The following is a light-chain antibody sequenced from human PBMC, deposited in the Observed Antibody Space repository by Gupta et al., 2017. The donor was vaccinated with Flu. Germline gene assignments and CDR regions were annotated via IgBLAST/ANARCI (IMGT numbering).Light chain of an antibody. CDR1: SSDVGGYNL. Sequence: SITISSTGTSSDVGGYNLVSCYQQDPDTPPKLIMFQVTKRPSGVSNRFSASKSGNTASPTISGLQTEDDAYYYCTSSTSSSTLVFGGGTKLTVL. J-gene: IGLJ2*01. CDR2: QVT. CDR3: TSSTSSSTLV. V-gene: IGLV2-14*02.